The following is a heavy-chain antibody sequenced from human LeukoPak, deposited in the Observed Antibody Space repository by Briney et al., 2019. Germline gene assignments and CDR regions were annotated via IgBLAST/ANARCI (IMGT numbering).Heavy chain of an antibody. J-gene: IGHJ4*02. Sequence: GASMKVSCKASGYTFTSYGISWVRQAPGQGLEWMGWIRAYNGNTNYAQKLQGRVTMTTDTSTSTAYMELRSLRSEDTAVYYCARHEYSSSSSGDIYFDYWGQGTLVTVSS. D-gene: IGHD6-6*01. CDR1: GYTFTSYG. CDR2: IRAYNGNT. V-gene: IGHV1-18*01. CDR3: ARHEYSSSSSGDIYFDY.